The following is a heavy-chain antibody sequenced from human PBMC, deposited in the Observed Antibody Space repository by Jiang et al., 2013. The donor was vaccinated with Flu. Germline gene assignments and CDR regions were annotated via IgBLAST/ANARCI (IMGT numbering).Heavy chain of an antibody. J-gene: IGHJ3*02. Sequence: NWVRQAPGKGLEWVSYISSSGSTIYYADSVKGRFTISRDNAKNSLYLQMNSLRAEDTAVYYCARLRRNAFDIWGQGTMVTVSS. V-gene: IGHV3-48*03. CDR3: ARLRRNAFDI. CDR2: ISSSGSTI.